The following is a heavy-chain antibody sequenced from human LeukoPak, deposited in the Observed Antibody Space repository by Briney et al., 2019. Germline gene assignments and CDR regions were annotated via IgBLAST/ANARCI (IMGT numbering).Heavy chain of an antibody. CDR1: GFTFDDYG. CDR2: INWNGGST. J-gene: IGHJ4*02. Sequence: GGSLRLSCAASGFTFDDYGMSWVRQAPGKGLEWVPGINWNGGSTGYADSVKGRFTISRDNAKNSLYLQMNSLRAEGTALYYCARDYGDYGFGQGGYWGQGTLVTVSS. CDR3: ARDYGDYGFGQGGY. D-gene: IGHD4-17*01. V-gene: IGHV3-20*04.